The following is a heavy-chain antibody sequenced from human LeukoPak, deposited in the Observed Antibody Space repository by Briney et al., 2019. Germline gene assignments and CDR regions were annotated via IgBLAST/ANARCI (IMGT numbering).Heavy chain of an antibody. CDR2: IYYSGST. CDR3: ARENFGFWSGYYTS. Sequence: SETLSLTCTVSGGSISSSSYYWGWIRQPPGKGLEWIGSIYYSGSTNYNPSPKSRVTMSVDTSKNQFSLKLSSVTAADTAVYYCARENFGFWSGYYTSWGQGTLVTVSS. D-gene: IGHD3-3*01. J-gene: IGHJ5*02. CDR1: GGSISSSSYY. V-gene: IGHV4-39*07.